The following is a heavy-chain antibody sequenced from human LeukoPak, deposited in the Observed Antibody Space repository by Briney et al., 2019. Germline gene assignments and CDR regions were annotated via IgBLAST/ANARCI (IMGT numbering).Heavy chain of an antibody. CDR3: ASNYYGSGSYDYYYYGMDV. CDR1: GGSFSDHY. V-gene: IGHV4-34*01. D-gene: IGHD3-10*01. Sequence: SETLSLTCGVYGGSFSDHYWSWIRQPPEKGLEWIGEIDHSGSTNYNPSLQSRVTISIDTSKNQFSLRLTSVTAADTAVYYCASNYYGSGSYDYYYYGMDVWGQGTTVTVSS. J-gene: IGHJ6*02. CDR2: IDHSGST.